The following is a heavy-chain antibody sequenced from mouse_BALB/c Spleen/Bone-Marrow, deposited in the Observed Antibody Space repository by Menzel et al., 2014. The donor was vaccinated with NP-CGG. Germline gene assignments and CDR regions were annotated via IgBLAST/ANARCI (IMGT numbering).Heavy chain of an antibody. V-gene: IGHV14-3*02. D-gene: IGHD1-1*01. CDR1: GFNIKDTY. J-gene: IGHJ3*01. Sequence: VQLKQSGAELVKPGASVKLSCTASGFNIKDTYMHWVKQRPEQGLEWIGRIDPANGNTKYDPKFQGKATITADTSSNTAYLQLSSLTSEDTAVYYCAAYYYGSCYGFAYWGQGTLVTVSA. CDR3: AAYYYGSCYGFAY. CDR2: IDPANGNT.